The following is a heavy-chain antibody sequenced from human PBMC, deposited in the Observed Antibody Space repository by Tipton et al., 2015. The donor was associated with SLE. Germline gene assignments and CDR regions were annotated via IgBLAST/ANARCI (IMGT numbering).Heavy chain of an antibody. D-gene: IGHD2-15*01. CDR3: ALRGGGSSSDY. J-gene: IGHJ4*02. CDR1: GFSISSGYY. V-gene: IGHV4-38-2*01. CDR2: IYHTGST. Sequence: GLVKPSETLSLTCAVSGFSISSGYYWGWIRQPPGKGLEWIGSIYHTGSTYYNSSLKSRVTISVDTSKNQFSLNLNSVNAADTAVYYCALRGGGSSSDYWGQGTLVSVSS.